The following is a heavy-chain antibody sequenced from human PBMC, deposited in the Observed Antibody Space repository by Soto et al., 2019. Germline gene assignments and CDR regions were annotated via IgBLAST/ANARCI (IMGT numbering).Heavy chain of an antibody. Sequence: QVQLVESGGGVVQPGRSLRLSCAASGFTFSSYGMHWVRQAPGKGLEWVAVISYDGSNKYYADSVKGRFTISRDNSKNTLYLQMNSLRAEDTAVYYCAKSEGVGYCSSTSCYSCDYWGQGTLVTVSS. CDR3: AKSEGVGYCSSTSCYSCDY. CDR2: ISYDGSNK. J-gene: IGHJ4*02. CDR1: GFTFSSYG. D-gene: IGHD2-2*01. V-gene: IGHV3-30*18.